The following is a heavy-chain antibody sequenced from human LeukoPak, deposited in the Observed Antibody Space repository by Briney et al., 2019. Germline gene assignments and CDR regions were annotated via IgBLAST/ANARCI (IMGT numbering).Heavy chain of an antibody. V-gene: IGHV4-39*07. CDR2: IYYSGST. J-gene: IGHJ4*02. CDR1: GGSISSSSYY. D-gene: IGHD6-13*01. Sequence: PSETLSLTCTVSGGSISSSSYYWGWIRQPPGKGLEWIGSIYYSGSTYYNPSLKSRVTISVDTSKNQFSLKLSSVTAADTAVYYCARGEYGAAAGSDYWGQGTLVTVSS. CDR3: ARGEYGAAAGSDY.